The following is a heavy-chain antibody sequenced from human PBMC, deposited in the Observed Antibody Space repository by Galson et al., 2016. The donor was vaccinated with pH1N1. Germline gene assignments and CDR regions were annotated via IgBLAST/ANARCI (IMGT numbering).Heavy chain of an antibody. Sequence: SGAEVKKPGESLKISCKGSGSIFIGHWIAWVRQKPGNGLEWMGIIYPGDSDPRYSPSFAGQVTISADQSSNTAYLRWSSLQASDTAMYYCAGLAHCSGDCYSMGPWGYFDFWGQGPLVAVSS. V-gene: IGHV5-51*01. CDR3: AGLAHCSGDCYSMGPWGYFDF. D-gene: IGHD2-21*02. CDR2: IYPGDSDP. CDR1: GSIFIGHW. J-gene: IGHJ4*03.